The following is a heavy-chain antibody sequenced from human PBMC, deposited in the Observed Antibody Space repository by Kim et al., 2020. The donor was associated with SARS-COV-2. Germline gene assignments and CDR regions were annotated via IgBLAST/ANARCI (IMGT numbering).Heavy chain of an antibody. D-gene: IGHD3-16*01. V-gene: IGHV3-11*05. J-gene: IGHJ1*01. Sequence: ADSVKGRFTISRDNSRNSLYLQMNSLRAEDTALYYCARDTFSKHWYGYFHHWGQGTLVTVSS. CDR3: ARDTFSKHWYGYFHH.